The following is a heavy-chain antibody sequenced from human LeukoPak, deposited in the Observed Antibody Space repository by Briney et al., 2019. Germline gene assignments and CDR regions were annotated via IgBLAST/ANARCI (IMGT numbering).Heavy chain of an antibody. CDR3: AKDMGGNSEDAFDI. CDR1: GFTFDDYA. J-gene: IGHJ3*02. Sequence: GRSLRLSCAASGFTFDDYATHWVRQAPGKGLEWVSGISWNSGSIGYADSVEGRFTISRDNAKNSLYLQMNSLRAEDTALYYCAKDMGGNSEDAFDIWGQGTMVTVSS. CDR2: ISWNSGSI. D-gene: IGHD4-23*01. V-gene: IGHV3-9*01.